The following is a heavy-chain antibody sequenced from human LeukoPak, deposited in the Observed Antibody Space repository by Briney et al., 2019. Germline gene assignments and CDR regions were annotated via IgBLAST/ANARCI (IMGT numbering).Heavy chain of an antibody. CDR3: ARAGSYRGYFDY. D-gene: IGHD1-26*01. Sequence: NPSETLSLTCTVSGVSISSYYWSWIRQPPGKGLEWIGYIYYTGSTNNTSLKSRVTISVDTSKNQFSLKPSSVTAADTAVYYCARAGSYRGYFDYWGQGTLVTVSS. CDR1: GVSISSYY. V-gene: IGHV4-59*01. CDR2: IYYTGST. J-gene: IGHJ4*02.